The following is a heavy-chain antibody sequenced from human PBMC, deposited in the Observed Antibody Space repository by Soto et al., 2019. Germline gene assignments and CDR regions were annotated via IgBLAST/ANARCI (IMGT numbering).Heavy chain of an antibody. V-gene: IGHV3-30-3*01. CDR2: ISYDGSNK. CDR1: GFTFSSYA. Sequence: GGSLRLSCAASGFTFSSYAMHWVRQAPGKGLEWVAVISYDGSNKYYADSVKGRFTISRDNSKNTLYLQMNSLRAEDTAVYYCARSEGATIFYYFDYWGQGTLVTVSS. D-gene: IGHD3-3*01. J-gene: IGHJ4*02. CDR3: ARSEGATIFYYFDY.